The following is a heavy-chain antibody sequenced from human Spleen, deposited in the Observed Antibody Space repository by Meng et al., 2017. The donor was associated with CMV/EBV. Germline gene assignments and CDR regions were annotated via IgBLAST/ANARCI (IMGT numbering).Heavy chain of an antibody. CDR3: ARVLRLHYAMDV. J-gene: IGHJ6*02. D-gene: IGHD6-25*01. CDR1: GGSISGSTYY. CDR2: IFYSGST. V-gene: IGHV4-39*07. Sequence: SETLSLTCTVSGGSISGSTYYWGWIRQPPGQVLALIGNIFYSGSTYYNPSRKSRRTISVDLSKTQFSLKLNSVTAADTAVYYGARVLRLHYAMDVWGQGTTVTVSS.